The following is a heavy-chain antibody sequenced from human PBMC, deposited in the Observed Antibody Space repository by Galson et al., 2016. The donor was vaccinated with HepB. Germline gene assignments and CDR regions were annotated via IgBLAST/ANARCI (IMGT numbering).Heavy chain of an antibody. D-gene: IGHD3-3*01. CDR1: GFSISTYT. J-gene: IGHJ3*01. CDR2: ISSSSAYV. V-gene: IGHV3-21*01. CDR3: ARDRSRFSRGYYTGARDVFAV. Sequence: SLRLSCAASGFSISTYTMNWVRQAPGKGLEWISYISSSSAYVDYADSVKGRFTISRENAKNSLYLQMNSLRAEDTAVYYCARDRSRFSRGYYTGARDVFAVWGQGTVVTGSS.